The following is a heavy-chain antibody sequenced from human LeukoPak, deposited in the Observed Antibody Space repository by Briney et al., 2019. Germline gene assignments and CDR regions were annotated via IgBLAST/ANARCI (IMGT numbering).Heavy chain of an antibody. CDR2: INQSG. CDR1: GGSFSGYS. D-gene: IGHD6-13*01. J-gene: IGHJ4*02. Sequence: SETLSLTCAVYGGSFSGYSWNWIRQPPGKGLEWIGEINQSGNYNPSLKSRVTISRDTSRMQCSLEVRSVTAADTAVYFCARGAESSSWSLDHWGQGTLVTVSS. V-gene: IGHV4-34*01. CDR3: ARGAESSSWSLDH.